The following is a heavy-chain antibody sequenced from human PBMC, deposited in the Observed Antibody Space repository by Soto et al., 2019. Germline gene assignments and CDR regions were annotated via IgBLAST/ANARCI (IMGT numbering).Heavy chain of an antibody. CDR1: GFTFSSYA. Sequence: GGSLRLSCAASGFTFSSYAMSWVRQAPGKGLEWVSAISGSGGSTYYADSVKGRFTISRDNSKNTLYLQMNSLRAEDTAVYYCAKRDTAMKVVAATPRTCWGQGTLVTVSS. CDR2: ISGSGGST. D-gene: IGHD2-15*01. V-gene: IGHV3-23*01. CDR3: AKRDTAMKVVAATPRTC. J-gene: IGHJ4*02.